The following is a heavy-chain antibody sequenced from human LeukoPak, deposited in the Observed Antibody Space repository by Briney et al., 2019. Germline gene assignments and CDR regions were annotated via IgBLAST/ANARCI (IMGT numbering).Heavy chain of an antibody. V-gene: IGHV3-73*01. Sequence: GGSLRLSCAASGFTFSGSAMHWVRQASGKGLEWDGRIRSKANSYATAYAASVKGRFTISRDDSKNTAYLQMNSLKTEDTAVYYCTSPTAMVIDWGQGTLVTVSS. CDR3: TSPTAMVID. CDR2: IRSKANSYAT. D-gene: IGHD5-18*01. CDR1: GFTFSGSA. J-gene: IGHJ4*02.